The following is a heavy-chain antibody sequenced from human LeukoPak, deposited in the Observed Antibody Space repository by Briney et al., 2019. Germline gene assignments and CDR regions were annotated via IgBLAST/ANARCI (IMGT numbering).Heavy chain of an antibody. V-gene: IGHV3-74*01. D-gene: IGHD6-19*01. Sequence: PGGSLSLSCAASGFTLSSYWMHWVRQAPGKGLVWVSRIDSDGSTIYADSVKGRFTISRDNAKNTLYLQMNSLRAEDTTVYYYIGSGGWPGYWGQGTLDTVSS. CDR2: IDSDGST. CDR1: GFTLSSYW. CDR3: IGSGGWPGY. J-gene: IGHJ4*02.